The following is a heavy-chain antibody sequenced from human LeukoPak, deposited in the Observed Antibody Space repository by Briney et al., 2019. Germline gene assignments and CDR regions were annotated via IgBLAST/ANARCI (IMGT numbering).Heavy chain of an antibody. Sequence: PGGSLRLSCAASGFTFSSYEMNWVRQAPGKGLEWVSYISSSGSTIYYADPVKGRFTISRDNAKNSLYLQMNSLRAEDTAVYYGARTLLLHEIRGFDYWGQGTLVTVSS. CDR3: ARTLLLHEIRGFDY. D-gene: IGHD2-15*01. CDR2: ISSSGSTI. J-gene: IGHJ4*02. V-gene: IGHV3-48*03. CDR1: GFTFSSYE.